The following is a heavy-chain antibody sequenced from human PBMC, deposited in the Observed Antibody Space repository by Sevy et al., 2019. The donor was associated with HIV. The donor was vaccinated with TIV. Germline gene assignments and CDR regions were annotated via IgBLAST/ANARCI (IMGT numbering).Heavy chain of an antibody. J-gene: IGHJ4*02. V-gene: IGHV1-2*02. Sequence: ASVKVSCKASGYTFTGYYMHWVRQAPGQGLEWMGWINPNSGGTNYSQKFQGRVTMTRDTSISTAYMELSRLRSDDTAVYYCARDRGSGYDVSPFDYWGQGTLVTVSS. CDR1: GYTFTGYY. D-gene: IGHD5-12*01. CDR3: ARDRGSGYDVSPFDY. CDR2: INPNSGGT.